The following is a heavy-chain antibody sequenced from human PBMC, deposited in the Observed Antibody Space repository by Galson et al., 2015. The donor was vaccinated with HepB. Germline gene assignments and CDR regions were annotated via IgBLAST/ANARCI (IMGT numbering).Heavy chain of an antibody. Sequence: SLRLSCAASGFTLSTYAMHWVRQAPGKGLEWVAVMSYDGSNKFFGDSVKGRFTISRDNSKTTLYLQMNSLTAEDTAVYYCAKDGGTRSPGDYKYYMDVWGKGTTVTVSS. CDR1: GFTLSTYA. CDR2: MSYDGSNK. V-gene: IGHV3-30*18. CDR3: AKDGGTRSPGDYKYYMDV. J-gene: IGHJ6*03. D-gene: IGHD7-27*01.